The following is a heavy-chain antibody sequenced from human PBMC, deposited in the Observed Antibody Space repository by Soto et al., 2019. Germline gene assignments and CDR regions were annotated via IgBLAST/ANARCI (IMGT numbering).Heavy chain of an antibody. Sequence: QVTLKESGPVLVKPTETLTLTCTVSGFSFSNGTMGVSWIRQPPGKALEWLAHIFSNDEKSNRTSLKSRLTISKDTSKSQLVLTMTNMDPVDTATYYCARIGQDSSVYSGTWFDPWGQGTLVTVSS. CDR3: ARIGQDSSVYSGTWFDP. J-gene: IGHJ5*02. CDR2: IFSNDEK. D-gene: IGHD3-22*01. CDR1: GFSFSNGTMG. V-gene: IGHV2-26*01.